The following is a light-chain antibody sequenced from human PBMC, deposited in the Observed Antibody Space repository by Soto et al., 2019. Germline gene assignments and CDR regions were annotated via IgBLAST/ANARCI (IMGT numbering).Light chain of an antibody. Sequence: QSALTQPASVSGSPGQSITISCTGTSSDVGSYNLVSWYQHHPGKAPKLMIYEGSKRPSGVSDRFSGSKSGNTASLTISGLQAEDEADYYCCSYAGSRTYVFGTGTKSPS. J-gene: IGLJ1*01. CDR2: EGS. V-gene: IGLV2-23*01. CDR1: SSDVGSYNL. CDR3: CSYAGSRTYV.